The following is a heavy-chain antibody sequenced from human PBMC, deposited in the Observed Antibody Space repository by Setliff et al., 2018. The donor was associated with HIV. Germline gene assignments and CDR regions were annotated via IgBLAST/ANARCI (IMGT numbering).Heavy chain of an antibody. V-gene: IGHV4-4*02. CDR2: IYHSGST. CDR1: GGSISSSNW. D-gene: IGHD3-22*01. J-gene: IGHJ4*02. CDR3: ARSSTPDSSAYYPDY. Sequence: SETLSLTCAVSGGSISSSNWWSWVRQPPGKGLEWIGGIYHSGSTNYNPSLKSRVTISVDKSKNQFSLELSSVTAADTAVYYCARSSTPDSSAYYPDYWGQGTLVTVSS.